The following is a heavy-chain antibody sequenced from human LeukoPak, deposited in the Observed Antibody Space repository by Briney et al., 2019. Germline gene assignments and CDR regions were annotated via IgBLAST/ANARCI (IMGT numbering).Heavy chain of an antibody. CDR2: INPVTGGT. V-gene: IGHV1-2*06. D-gene: IGHD4-17*01. CDR1: GYIFTGYY. Sequence: ASVKVSCKASGYIFTGYYLHWVRQALGQGLEWMGRINPVTGGTDYAQNFQGRVTVTRDTSISTAYMEVSRLTSDDAAVYFCAISRDYGDHYLDSWGQGTLVTVSS. CDR3: AISRDYGDHYLDS. J-gene: IGHJ4*02.